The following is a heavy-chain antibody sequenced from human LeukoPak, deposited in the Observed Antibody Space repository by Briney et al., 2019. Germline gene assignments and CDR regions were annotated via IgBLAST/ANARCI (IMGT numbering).Heavy chain of an antibody. Sequence: SETLSLTCTISGGSISSSIYNWGWIRQSPGKGLEWIGSIYYTGITNYNPSLKSRVTISVDTSKNQFSLNLNSVTAADTAVYYCAREGPLGKYYDYWGPGTLVTVSS. CDR2: IYYTGIT. CDR1: GGSISSSIYN. CDR3: AREGPLGKYYDY. V-gene: IGHV4-39*07. D-gene: IGHD3-16*01. J-gene: IGHJ4*02.